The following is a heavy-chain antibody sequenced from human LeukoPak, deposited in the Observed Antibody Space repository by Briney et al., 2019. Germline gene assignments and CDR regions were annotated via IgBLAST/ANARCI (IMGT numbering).Heavy chain of an antibody. V-gene: IGHV3-23*01. CDR1: GFTFSSYA. CDR2: ISGSGGST. CDR3: ARDNCSGSYCFDY. D-gene: IGHD3-10*02. Sequence: PGGSLRLSCAASGFTFSSYAMSWVRQAPGKGLEWVSAISGSGGSTYYADSVKGRFTISRDNSKNTLYLQMNSLRAEDTAVYYCARDNCSGSYCFDYWGQGTLVTVSS. J-gene: IGHJ4*02.